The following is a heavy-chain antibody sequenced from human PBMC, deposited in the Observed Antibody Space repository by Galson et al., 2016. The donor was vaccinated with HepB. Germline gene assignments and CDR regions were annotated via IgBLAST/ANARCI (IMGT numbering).Heavy chain of an antibody. V-gene: IGHV3-30*18. Sequence: SLRLSCAASGFSFSSYGMHWVRQAPGKGLEWLAVVANDGTNKHYADSVKGRFTMHRDNPKNTFYLQMNSLRTEDTAVYFCAKDRTMDSSGSLDYWGQGTLVLVSS. J-gene: IGHJ4*02. CDR3: AKDRTMDSSGSLDY. D-gene: IGHD3-22*01. CDR1: GFSFSSYG. CDR2: VANDGTNK.